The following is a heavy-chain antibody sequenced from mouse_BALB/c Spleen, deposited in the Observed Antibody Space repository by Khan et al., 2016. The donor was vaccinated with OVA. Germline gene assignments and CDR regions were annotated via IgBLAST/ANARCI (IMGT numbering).Heavy chain of an antibody. J-gene: IGHJ4*01. V-gene: IGHV2-6-1*01. CDR3: ARQPYYHYNIMDY. CDR1: GFSLTNYG. CDR2: IWSDGST. D-gene: IGHD2-10*01. Sequence: VQLQQSGPGLVAPSQSLSITCTISGFSLTNYGIHWVRQPPGTGLEWLVMIWSDGSTTYNSALQSSLSISKDNSKSQVCLKMNSLQTDYTAMYYCARQPYYHYNIMDYWGQGTSVTVAS.